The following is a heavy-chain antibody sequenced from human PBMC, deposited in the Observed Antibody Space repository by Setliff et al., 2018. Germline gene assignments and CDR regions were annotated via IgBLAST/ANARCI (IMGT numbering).Heavy chain of an antibody. CDR2: ISGSGGAT. D-gene: IGHD4-17*01. J-gene: IGHJ4*02. Sequence: GGSLRLSCAASGFTFSSYAMSWVRQAPGKGLEWVSAISGSGGATYYADSVKGRFTISRDNSRNMLYLQMNSLRAEDTAIYYCVKRQDSGGSHPVVDYWGQGILVTVSS. CDR3: VKRQDSGGSHPVVDY. V-gene: IGHV3-23*01. CDR1: GFTFSSYA.